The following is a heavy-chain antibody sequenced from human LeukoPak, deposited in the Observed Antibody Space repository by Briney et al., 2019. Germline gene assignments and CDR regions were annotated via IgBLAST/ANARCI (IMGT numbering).Heavy chain of an antibody. V-gene: IGHV4-38-2*01. D-gene: IGHD5-24*01. CDR2: IYHCGST. J-gene: IGHJ5*02. Sequence: SETLSLTCAVSGYSISSGYYWGWTRQPPGKGLEWIGSIYHCGSTYYNPSLKSRVTISVDTSKNQFSLKLSSVTAADTAVYYCARRKRWLQFSFDPWGQGTLVTVSS. CDR3: ARRKRWLQFSFDP. CDR1: GYSISSGYY.